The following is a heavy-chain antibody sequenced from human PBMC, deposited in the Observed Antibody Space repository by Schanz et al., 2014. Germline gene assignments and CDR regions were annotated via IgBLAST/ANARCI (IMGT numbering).Heavy chain of an antibody. CDR3: ARRNFYDKSAAFDY. V-gene: IGHV3-72*01. CDR1: GFTFSDHF. D-gene: IGHD3-9*01. Sequence: EVQLLESGGGLVQPGGSLRLSCAASGFTFSDHFMDWVRQAPGKGLEWVGHSRNKGHSYTSEYAASVKGRFTISRDESESSLYLQRDSLKTEDTAVYYCARRNFYDKSAAFDYWGQGTLVAVAS. CDR2: SRNKGHSYTS. J-gene: IGHJ4*02.